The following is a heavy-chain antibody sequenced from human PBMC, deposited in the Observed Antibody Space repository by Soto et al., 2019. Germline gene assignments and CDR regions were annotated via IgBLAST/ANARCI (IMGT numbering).Heavy chain of an antibody. CDR2: IYYSGST. CDR3: ARAGVVAATNWFDP. V-gene: IGHV4-59*01. J-gene: IGHJ5*02. CDR1: GGSISSYY. D-gene: IGHD2-15*01. Sequence: ETLSLTCTVSGGSISSYYWSWIRQPPGKGLEWIGYIYYSGSTNYNPPLKSRVTISVDTSKNQFSLKLSSVTAADTAVYYCARAGVVAATNWFDPWGQGTLVTV.